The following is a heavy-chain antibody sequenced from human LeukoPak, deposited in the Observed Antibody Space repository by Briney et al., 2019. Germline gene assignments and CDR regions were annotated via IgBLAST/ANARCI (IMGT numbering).Heavy chain of an antibody. Sequence: GGSLRLSCAAPGFPFNTYNIHWIRQAPGRGLEWVSFIRNDETEIHYADFAKGRFTISRDNAKNSLYLQMSSLRAEDTAVYYCVKALMKYYYYMDVWGKGTTVTVSS. CDR3: VKALMKYYYYMDV. CDR1: GFPFNTYN. V-gene: IGHV3-30*02. CDR2: IRNDETEI. J-gene: IGHJ6*03.